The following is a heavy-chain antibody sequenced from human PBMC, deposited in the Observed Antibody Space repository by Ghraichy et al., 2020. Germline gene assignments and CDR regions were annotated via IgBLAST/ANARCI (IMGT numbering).Heavy chain of an antibody. V-gene: IGHV4-4*07. J-gene: IGHJ4*02. CDR1: GGSISNYY. Sequence: SETLSLTCTVSGGSISNYYWSWIRQPAGKGLEWIGRIKISGNTNYNPFLNSRVTISLDTSKNHFSLKLSSVTAADTAVYYCARFNGYSSTLDYWGQGTLVTVSS. D-gene: IGHD5-18*01. CDR2: IKISGNT. CDR3: ARFNGYSSTLDY.